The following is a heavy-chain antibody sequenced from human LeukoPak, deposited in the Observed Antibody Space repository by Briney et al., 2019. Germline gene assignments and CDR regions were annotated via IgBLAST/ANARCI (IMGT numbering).Heavy chain of an antibody. V-gene: IGHV3-7*01. CDR3: ARDHLSTAVTNPLDY. J-gene: IGHJ4*02. CDR1: GFTFTTSW. CDR2: IKPDGSEK. Sequence: GGSLRLSCAPSGFTFTTSWMSWVRQAPGKGLEWLANIKPDGSEKNYVDSVRGRFTISRDNAKNSLYLEMNSLRAEDTAVYYCARDHLSTAVTNPLDYWGQGTLVTVSS. D-gene: IGHD4-17*01.